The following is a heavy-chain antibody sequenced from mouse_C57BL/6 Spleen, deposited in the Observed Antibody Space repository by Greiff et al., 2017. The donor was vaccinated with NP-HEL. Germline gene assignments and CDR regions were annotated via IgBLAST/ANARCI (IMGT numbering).Heavy chain of an antibody. D-gene: IGHD4-1*01. CDR3: TRRLTGAWFAY. Sequence: VQLQQSGAELVRPGASVTLSCKASGYTFTDYEMHWVKQTPVHGLEWIGAIDPETGGTAYNQKFKGKAILTADKSFSTAYMELRSLTSEDSAVYYCTRRLTGAWFAYWGQGTLVTVSA. V-gene: IGHV1-15*01. CDR2: IDPETGGT. CDR1: GYTFTDYE. J-gene: IGHJ3*01.